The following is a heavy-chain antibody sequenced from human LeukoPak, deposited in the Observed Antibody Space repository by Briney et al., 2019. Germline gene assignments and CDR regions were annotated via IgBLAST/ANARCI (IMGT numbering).Heavy chain of an antibody. D-gene: IGHD4-11*01. CDR3: VRSLMTTVGEEY. V-gene: IGHV3-74*01. CDR2: LNSDGSTT. CDR1: GFTLSRYW. Sequence: PGGSLRLSCAASGFTLSRYWMHWVRQAPGKGLVWVARLNSDGSTTTYADSVKGRFTISRDNAKNTLYLQMSSLRAEDTALYYCVRSLMTTVGEEYCGQGTLVTVSS. J-gene: IGHJ4*02.